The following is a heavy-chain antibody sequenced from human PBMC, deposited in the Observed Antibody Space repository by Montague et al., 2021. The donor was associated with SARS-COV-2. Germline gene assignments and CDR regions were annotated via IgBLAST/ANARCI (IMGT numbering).Heavy chain of an antibody. CDR3: ERDNHFGDYVRTDEY. CDR2: STYR. D-gene: IGHD2-21*02. J-gene: IGHJ4*02. Sequence: STYREYTDSVKGRFTISRDNSKESVFLQMNSLRDEDTAVYYCERDNHFGDYVRTDEYWGQGILVTVSS. V-gene: IGHV3-11*06.